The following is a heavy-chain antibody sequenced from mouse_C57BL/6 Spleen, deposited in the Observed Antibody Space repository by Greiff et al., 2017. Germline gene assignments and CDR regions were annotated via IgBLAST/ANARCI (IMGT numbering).Heavy chain of an antibody. V-gene: IGHV5-4*03. Sequence: EVNVVESGGGLVKPGGSLKLSCAASGFTFSSYAMSWVRQTPEKRLEWVATISDGGSYTYYPDNVKGRFTISRDNAKNNLYLQMSHLKSEDTAMYYCARRGYGSSYDYWYFDVWGTGTTVTVSS. CDR2: ISDGGSYT. CDR3: ARRGYGSSYDYWYFDV. CDR1: GFTFSSYA. D-gene: IGHD1-1*01. J-gene: IGHJ1*03.